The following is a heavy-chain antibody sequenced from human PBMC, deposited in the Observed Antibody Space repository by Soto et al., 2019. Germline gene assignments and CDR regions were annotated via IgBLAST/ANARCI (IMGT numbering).Heavy chain of an antibody. CDR3: AREVISPATSDDFDI. D-gene: IGHD1-26*01. J-gene: IGHJ3*02. V-gene: IGHV4-31*01. CDR2: IDHTGAD. Sequence: QLQLQESGPGLVKPSQTLSVTCTVSGGSLSSDNFFWSWVRQHPETGLEWVGYIDHTGADYYNTTLKSPLPISTDTSKNRFSPSLISVTAADTSVYYCAREVISPATSDDFDIWGQGTMVTVSS. CDR1: GGSLSSDNFF.